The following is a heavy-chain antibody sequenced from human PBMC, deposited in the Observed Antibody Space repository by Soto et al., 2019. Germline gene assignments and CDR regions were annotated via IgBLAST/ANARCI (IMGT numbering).Heavy chain of an antibody. CDR2: ISYDGNNK. CDR1: GFTFSLYG. CDR3: ARDIEQYGSGWCSEGMDV. J-gene: IGHJ6*01. V-gene: IGHV3-30*03. Sequence: QVQLVESGGGVVQPGKSLRLSCVTSGFTFSLYGMHWVRQAPGKGLEWVAVISYDGNNKYYADSVKGRFTISRDDSKNTLWLQMNSLRPEDTAVYYCARDIEQYGSGWCSEGMDVW. D-gene: IGHD6-19*01.